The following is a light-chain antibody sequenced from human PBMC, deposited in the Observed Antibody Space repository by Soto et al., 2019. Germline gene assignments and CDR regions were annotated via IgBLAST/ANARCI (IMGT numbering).Light chain of an antibody. Sequence: QSALTQPASVSGSPGQSIAISCTGTSSDVGGYSYVSWYQQHPGKAPKLMIYEVSKRPSGVPDRFSGSKSGNTASLTVSGLQAEDEADYYCSSYAASNNLGVFGGGTQLTVL. CDR3: SSYAASNNLGV. CDR1: SSDVGGYSY. V-gene: IGLV2-8*01. J-gene: IGLJ2*01. CDR2: EVS.